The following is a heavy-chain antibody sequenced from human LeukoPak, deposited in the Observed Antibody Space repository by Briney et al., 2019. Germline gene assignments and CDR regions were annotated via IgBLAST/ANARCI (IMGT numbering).Heavy chain of an antibody. J-gene: IGHJ4*02. Sequence: GGSLRLSCVASHLSLTNFGMAWVRQAPGGGLGWVPTITARGDVAYYADSVDGRFTFSRDHSKNILYLQMDSLRAEDTALYYCAKGNFVVRATSFDSWGQGTLVTVSS. CDR3: AKGNFVVRATSFDS. V-gene: IGHV3-23*01. D-gene: IGHD3-10*01. CDR2: ITARGDVA. CDR1: HLSLTNFG.